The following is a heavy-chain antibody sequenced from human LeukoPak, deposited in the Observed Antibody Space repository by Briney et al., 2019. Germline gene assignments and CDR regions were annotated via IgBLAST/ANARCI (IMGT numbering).Heavy chain of an antibody. CDR3: ARQFYPLYFDY. D-gene: IGHD3-16*02. CDR1: GYSISSGYY. J-gene: IGHJ4*02. Sequence: SETLSLTCAVSGYSISSGYYWGWIRPPPGKGLEWIGSIYHSGSTYYNPSLKSRVTISVDTSKNQFSLKLSSVTAADTAVYYCARQFYPLYFDYWGQGTLVTVSS. CDR2: IYHSGST. V-gene: IGHV4-38-2*01.